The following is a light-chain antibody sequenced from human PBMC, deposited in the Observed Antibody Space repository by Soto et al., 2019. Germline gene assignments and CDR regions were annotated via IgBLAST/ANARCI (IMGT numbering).Light chain of an antibody. Sequence: DIQMTQSPSSLSASVGDRVTITCRAIQSITTYLNWYQQKPGTAPRLLIYGASSLQSGVPSTFSGSGSGTDFALTITSLQPEDFATYYCQQSYSSPRTFGGGTKVEIK. CDR3: QQSYSSPRT. J-gene: IGKJ4*01. V-gene: IGKV1-39*01. CDR1: QSITTY. CDR2: GAS.